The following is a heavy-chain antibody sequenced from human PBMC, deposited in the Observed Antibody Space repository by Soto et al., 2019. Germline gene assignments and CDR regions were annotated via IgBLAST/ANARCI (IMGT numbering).Heavy chain of an antibody. CDR2: INPSSGDT. D-gene: IGHD1-26*01. V-gene: IGHV1-46*01. J-gene: IGHJ5*02. CDR3: ARVALSGGGWLDP. Sequence: GASVEVSCKASGYSFTKYYLHWVRQAPGQGLEWMAIINPSSGDTTYAQKFQGRVTVTSYTSTSTVYMELRSLTSEDTAIYYCARVALSGGGWLDPWGQGTLVTVSS. CDR1: GYSFTKYY.